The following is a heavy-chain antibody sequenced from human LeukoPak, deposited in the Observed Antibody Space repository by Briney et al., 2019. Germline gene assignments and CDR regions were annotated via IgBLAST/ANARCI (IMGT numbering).Heavy chain of an antibody. D-gene: IGHD1-1*01. V-gene: IGHV3-33*01. CDR3: ARDLKREDFDY. J-gene: IGHJ4*02. CDR2: IWYDGSDK. Sequence: GKSLRLSCAASGFSFSSYDMHWVRQAPGKGLEWVAIIWYDGSDKYYGDSVRGRFTVSRDNLKNTLYLQMNTLRVEDTAVYYCARDLKREDFDYWGQGALVVVSS. CDR1: GFSFSSYD.